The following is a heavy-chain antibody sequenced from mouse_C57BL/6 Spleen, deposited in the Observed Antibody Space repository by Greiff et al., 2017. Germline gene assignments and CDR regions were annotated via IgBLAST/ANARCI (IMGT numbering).Heavy chain of an antibody. D-gene: IGHD2-1*01. V-gene: IGHV1-53*01. J-gene: IGHJ2*01. Sequence: VQLQQPGTELVKPGASVKLSCKASGYTFTSYWMHWVKQRPGQGLEWIGNINPSNGGTNYNEKFKSKATLTVGKSSSTAYMQLSSLTSEDSAVYYCAREDGNYVYFDYWGQGTTLTVSS. CDR1: GYTFTSYW. CDR3: AREDGNYVYFDY. CDR2: INPSNGGT.